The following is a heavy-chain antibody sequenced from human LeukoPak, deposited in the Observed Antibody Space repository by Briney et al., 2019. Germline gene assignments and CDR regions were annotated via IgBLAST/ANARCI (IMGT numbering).Heavy chain of an antibody. V-gene: IGHV3-30*03. Sequence: PGRSLRLSCAASGFTFSSYGMHWVRQAPGKGLEWVAVISYDGSNKYYADSVKGRFTISRDNSKNTLYLQMNSLRAEDTAVYYCARGRYYDFWSGFSDYYYMDVWGKGTTVTVSS. CDR3: ARGRYYDFWSGFSDYYYMDV. J-gene: IGHJ6*03. CDR1: GFTFSSYG. CDR2: ISYDGSNK. D-gene: IGHD3-3*01.